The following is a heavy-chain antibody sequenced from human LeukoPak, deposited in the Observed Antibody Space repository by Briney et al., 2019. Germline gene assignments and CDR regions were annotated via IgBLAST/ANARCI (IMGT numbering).Heavy chain of an antibody. D-gene: IGHD6-19*01. V-gene: IGHV3-23*01. CDR3: TKELHVAVAVADYYYFYMDV. Sequence: GGSLRLSCAASGFAFSSFAMGWVRQSPGKGLQWLSTINGGGNTTFYSDSVKGRFTISRDNSKNTLYLHMDSLRPDDTATYYCTKELHVAVAVADYYYFYMDVWGRGTAVTVSS. CDR2: INGGGNTT. CDR1: GFAFSSFA. J-gene: IGHJ6*03.